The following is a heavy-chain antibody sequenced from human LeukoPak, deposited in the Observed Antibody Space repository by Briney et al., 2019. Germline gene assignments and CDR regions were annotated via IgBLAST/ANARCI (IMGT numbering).Heavy chain of an antibody. J-gene: IGHJ4*02. CDR3: ARVRGLEWLLKHLDS. CDR1: GFTFSTYE. V-gene: IGHV3-48*03. Sequence: PGGSLRLSCTASGFTFSTYEMNWVRQAPGKGLEWVSYISGSGYPIYYADSVKGRFTISRDNAKNSLYLQMNSLRAEDTAIYYCARVRGLEWLLKHLDSWGQGTLVTVSP. CDR2: ISGSGYPI. D-gene: IGHD3-3*01.